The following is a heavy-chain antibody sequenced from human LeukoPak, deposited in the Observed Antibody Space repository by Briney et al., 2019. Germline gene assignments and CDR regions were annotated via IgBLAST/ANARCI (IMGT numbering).Heavy chain of an antibody. D-gene: IGHD3-10*01. J-gene: IGHJ4*02. CDR3: AKDRRVDYYGSGSPPYYFDY. Sequence: GWSLRLSCAASGFTFSSYAMSWVRQAPGKGLEWVSAISGSGGSTYYADSVKGRFTISRDNSKNTLYLQMNSLRAEDTAVYYCAKDRRVDYYGSGSPPYYFDYWGQGTLVTVSS. CDR2: ISGSGGST. V-gene: IGHV3-23*01. CDR1: GFTFSSYA.